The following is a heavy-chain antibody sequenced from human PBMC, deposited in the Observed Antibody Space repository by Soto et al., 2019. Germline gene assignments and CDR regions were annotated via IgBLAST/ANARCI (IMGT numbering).Heavy chain of an antibody. CDR3: ARLITGTTRPFDY. CDR1: GGSFSVYY. Sequence: SETLSLTCAVYGGSFSVYYWSWIGQPPGKGLEWIGEINHSGSTNYNPSLKSRVTISVDTSKNQFSLKLSSVTAADTAVYYCARLITGTTRPFDYWGQGTLVTVSS. D-gene: IGHD1-7*01. CDR2: INHSGST. J-gene: IGHJ4*02. V-gene: IGHV4-34*01.